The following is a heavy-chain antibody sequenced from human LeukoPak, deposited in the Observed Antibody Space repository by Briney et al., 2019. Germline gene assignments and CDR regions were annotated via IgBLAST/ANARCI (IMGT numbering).Heavy chain of an antibody. CDR3: AGDTLYGDVPYIDY. CDR2: IGSSSTYI. Sequence: PGGSLRLSCAASGFTFSSYGMHWVRQAPGKGLEWVSCIGSSSTYIHYADSVKGRFTISRDNAKNSLYPQMDSLRAEDTAVYYCAGDTLYGDVPYIDYWGQGTLVTVSS. V-gene: IGHV3-21*01. D-gene: IGHD4-17*01. J-gene: IGHJ4*02. CDR1: GFTFSSYG.